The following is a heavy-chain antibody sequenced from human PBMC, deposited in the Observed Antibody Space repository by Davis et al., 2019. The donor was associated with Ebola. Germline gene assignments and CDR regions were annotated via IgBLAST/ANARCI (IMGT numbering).Heavy chain of an antibody. CDR2: FDLEDNKR. CDR1: GYTLNDLS. D-gene: IGHD3-10*01. Sequence: ASVKVSCKVSGYTLNDLSLHWVRQAPGKGLEWMGGFDLEDNKRIYAEKFQGKIIMTEDTSTDTAYIELSSLRFDDTALYYCATDPGGTMVQGLMGDYWGQGTPVTVSS. J-gene: IGHJ4*02. CDR3: ATDPGGTMVQGLMGDY. V-gene: IGHV1-24*01.